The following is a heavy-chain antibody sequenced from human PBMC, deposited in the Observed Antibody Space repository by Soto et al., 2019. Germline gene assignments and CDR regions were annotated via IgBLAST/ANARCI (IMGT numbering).Heavy chain of an antibody. CDR2: INHSGST. CDR1: GRTFSGYY. V-gene: IGHV4-34*01. CDR3: ARGYGTKFDY. J-gene: IGHJ4*01. D-gene: IGHD2-8*01. Sequence: PSETLSLTCAIYGRTFSGYYWSWLRQPPGKGLEWIGEINHSGSTNYNPSLKSRVTISADTSKNQFSLKLSSVTAADTAVYYCARGYGTKFDYWGQGNVVTISS.